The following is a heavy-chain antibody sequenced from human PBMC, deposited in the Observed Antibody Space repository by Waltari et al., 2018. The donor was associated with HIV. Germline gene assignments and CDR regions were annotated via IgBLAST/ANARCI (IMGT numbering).Heavy chain of an antibody. D-gene: IGHD3-16*01. Sequence: QLVESGGGVVQAGESLKISCGASGPTFSRYWMTWVRQAPGAGCGGMAKIRRDGVEAQCVDAVKGRFTMFRDNVKKVLVLQMNFLTEDDSAVYYWATNGGAMDVWGQGTAVIVS. CDR1: GPTFSRYW. V-gene: IGHV3-7*02. CDR3: ATNGGAMDV. J-gene: IGHJ6*02. CDR2: IRRDGVEA.